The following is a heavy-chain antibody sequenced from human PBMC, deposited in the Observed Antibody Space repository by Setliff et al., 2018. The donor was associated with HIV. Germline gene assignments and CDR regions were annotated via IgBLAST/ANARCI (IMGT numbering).Heavy chain of an antibody. D-gene: IGHD6-13*01. CDR2: INSDGSST. V-gene: IGHV3-74*01. J-gene: IGHJ4*02. CDR3: ARAATGAAAGYDY. CDR1: GFTFSSYW. Sequence: GGSLRLSCAASGFTFSSYWMHWVRQAPGKGLVWVSRINSDGSSTSYADSVKGRFTISRDNAKNTLYLQMNSLRAEDTAVYYCARAATGAAAGYDYWGQGTLVTVSS.